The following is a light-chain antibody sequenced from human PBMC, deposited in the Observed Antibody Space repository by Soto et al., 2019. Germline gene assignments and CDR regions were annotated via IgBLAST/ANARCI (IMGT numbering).Light chain of an antibody. CDR3: ATWDDRLNGYV. CDR1: NSNIGSNT. Sequence: QSVLTQPPSASGTPGQRVTISCSGSNSNIGSNTVTWSQQLPGTAPILLIYSNNQRSSGVPDRFSGSRSGTSGSLAISGLPSEDEADYYCATWDDRLNGYVFGSGAKVTVL. V-gene: IGLV1-44*01. CDR2: SNN. J-gene: IGLJ1*01.